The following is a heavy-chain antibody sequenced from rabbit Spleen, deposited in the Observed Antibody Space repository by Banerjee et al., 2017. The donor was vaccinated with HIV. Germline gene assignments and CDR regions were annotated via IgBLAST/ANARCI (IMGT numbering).Heavy chain of an antibody. Sequence: QEQLVESGGGLVQPEGSLTLTCTASGFSFSNNYYMCWVRQAPGKGLEWIACIYAGSGGSTYYANWAKGRFTISKTSSTTVTLQMTGLTAADTATYFCARDTGSSFSSYGMDLWGQGTLVTVS. CDR2: IYAGSGGST. CDR1: GFSFSNNYY. V-gene: IGHV1S45*01. CDR3: ARDTGSSFSSYGMDL. J-gene: IGHJ3*01. D-gene: IGHD8-1*01.